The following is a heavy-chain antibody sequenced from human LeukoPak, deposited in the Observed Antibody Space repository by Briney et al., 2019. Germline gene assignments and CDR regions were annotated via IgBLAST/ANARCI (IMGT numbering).Heavy chain of an antibody. D-gene: IGHD6-13*01. Sequence: GGSLRLSCAASGFTFYDYAMHWVRQAPGKGLEWVSGISWNSASIGYADSVKGRFTISRDNAKNSLYLQMNSLRAEDTALYYCAKVGVAAAGPFDYWGQGTLVTVSS. CDR2: ISWNSASI. V-gene: IGHV3-9*01. J-gene: IGHJ4*02. CDR1: GFTFYDYA. CDR3: AKVGVAAAGPFDY.